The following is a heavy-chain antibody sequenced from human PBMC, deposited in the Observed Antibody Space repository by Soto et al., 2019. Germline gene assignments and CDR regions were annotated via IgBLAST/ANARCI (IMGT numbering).Heavy chain of an antibody. CDR3: ARDRDWAFDY. V-gene: IGHV3-48*04. CDR2: IFVDSSTI. J-gene: IGHJ4*02. CDR1: GFTFSSYS. D-gene: IGHD3-9*01. Sequence: PGGSLRLSCVASGFTFSSYSMVWVRQAPGKGLEWLSYIFVDSSTIYYADSVKGRFTVSRDNAQNSLFLLMNSLGAEDTAVYYCARDRDWAFDYWGRGTLVTVSS.